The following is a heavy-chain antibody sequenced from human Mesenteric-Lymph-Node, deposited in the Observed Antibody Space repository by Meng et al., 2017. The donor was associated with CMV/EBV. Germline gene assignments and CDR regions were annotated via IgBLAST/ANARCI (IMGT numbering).Heavy chain of an antibody. D-gene: IGHD6-19*01. J-gene: IGHJ4*02. V-gene: IGHV3-23*01. CDR3: AKVGQWRLYYFDY. Sequence: ASGVNCSNYAVSWVRQAAGKGLEWVSNINDNGGSTYYADSVKSRFTISRDNSKNTLYLQMNSLRAEDTAIYYCAKVGQWRLYYFDYWGQGSLVTVSS. CDR2: INDNGGST. CDR1: GVNCSNYA.